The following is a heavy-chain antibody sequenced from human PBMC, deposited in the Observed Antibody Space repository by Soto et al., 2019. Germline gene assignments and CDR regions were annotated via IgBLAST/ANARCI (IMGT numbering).Heavy chain of an antibody. D-gene: IGHD5-12*01. V-gene: IGHV1-18*01. Sequence: ASVKVSCKASGYTFFTHDISWVRQAPGQGLEWMGWISTYSGDTKYAQKFQGRVTMTTDTTTTTAYLELRSLRSDDTAVYYCPRHHGPTTSENWFDPWGQGTLVTVSS. J-gene: IGHJ5*02. CDR3: PRHHGPTTSENWFDP. CDR1: GYTFFTHD. CDR2: ISTYSGDT.